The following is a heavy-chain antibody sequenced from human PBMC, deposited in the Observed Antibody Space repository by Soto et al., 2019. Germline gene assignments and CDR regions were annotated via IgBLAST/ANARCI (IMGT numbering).Heavy chain of an antibody. CDR2: MNPNSGNT. D-gene: IGHD3-9*01. J-gene: IGHJ4*02. Sequence: ASVKVSCKASGYTFTSYDINWVRQATGQGREWMGWMNPNSGNTGYAQKFQGSVTMTRNTSISTAYMELSSLRSEDTAVYYCARVSRDILTGYYTKAFDYWGQGTLVTVSS. CDR3: ARVSRDILTGYYTKAFDY. CDR1: GYTFTSYD. V-gene: IGHV1-8*01.